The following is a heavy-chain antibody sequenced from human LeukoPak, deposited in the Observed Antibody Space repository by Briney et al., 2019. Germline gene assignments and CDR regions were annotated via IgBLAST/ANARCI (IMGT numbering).Heavy chain of an antibody. J-gene: IGHJ6*03. CDR3: ARGASHCSSTSCYSSYYYYYYMDV. CDR2: IYRSGST. V-gene: IGHV4-30-2*06. Sequence: PSQTLSLTCTVSGGSINTGGYYWTWIRQSSEKGLEWLGNIYRSGSTNYNPSLKSRVAISVDMSKNQFSLKLSSVTAADTAVYYCARGASHCSSTSCYSSYYYYYYMDVWGKGTTVTVSS. D-gene: IGHD2-2*02. CDR1: GGSINTGGYY.